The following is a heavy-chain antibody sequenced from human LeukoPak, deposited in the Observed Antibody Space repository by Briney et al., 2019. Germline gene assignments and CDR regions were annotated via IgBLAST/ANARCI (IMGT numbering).Heavy chain of an antibody. J-gene: IGHJ5*02. Sequence: PSETLSLTCTVSGGSISSYYWSWIRQPPGKGLEWIGYIYYSGSTYYNPSLKSRVTISVDTSKNQFSLKLSSVTAADTAVYYCARAGGGGSYYPWFDPWGQGTLVTVSS. CDR2: IYYSGST. D-gene: IGHD1-26*01. V-gene: IGHV4-59*08. CDR1: GGSISSYY. CDR3: ARAGGGGSYYPWFDP.